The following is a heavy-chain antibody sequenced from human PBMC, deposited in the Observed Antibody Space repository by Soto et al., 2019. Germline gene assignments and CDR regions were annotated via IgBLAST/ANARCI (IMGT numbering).Heavy chain of an antibody. CDR3: ARVLTRLCSGAMCYGPFDY. CDR1: GFNFGDYF. CDR2: ISKTGSTT. Sequence: QVQLVESGGGFVKPGGSLRLSCEASGFNFGDYFMSWIRQAPGKGPEWVSHISKTGSTTYDADSVQGRFTVSRDNSNKFVFLEMSDLRADDTAVYYCARVLTRLCSGAMCYGPFDYWGQGTQVTVSS. D-gene: IGHD2-15*01. V-gene: IGHV3-11*01. J-gene: IGHJ4*02.